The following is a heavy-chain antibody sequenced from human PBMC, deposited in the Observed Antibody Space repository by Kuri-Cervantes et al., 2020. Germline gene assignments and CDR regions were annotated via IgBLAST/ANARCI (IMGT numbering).Heavy chain of an antibody. CDR2: INPNSGGT. CDR3: ARDTLTYDYQLLCSAFDI. CDR1: GYTFTGYY. V-gene: IGHV1-2*02. J-gene: IGHJ3*02. D-gene: IGHD2-2*01. Sequence: ASVKVSCKASGYTFTGYYMHWVRQAPGQGLEWMGWINPNSGGTNYAQKFQGRVTMTRDTSISTAYMELSRLRSDDTAVYYCARDTLTYDYQLLCSAFDIWGQGTMVTVSS.